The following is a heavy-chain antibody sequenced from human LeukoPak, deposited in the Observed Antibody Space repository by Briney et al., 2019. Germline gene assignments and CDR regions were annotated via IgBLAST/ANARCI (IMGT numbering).Heavy chain of an antibody. V-gene: IGHV3-23*01. CDR1: GFTFSSYG. D-gene: IGHD4-23*01. CDR3: AKRSDYGVNSNYFDY. Sequence: GGSLRLSCAASGFTFSSYGMSWVRQAPGKGLEWVSAISDSVTSTYYADSVKGRFTISRANSKNTLYLQMNSLRAEDTAVYYCAKRSDYGVNSNYFDYWGQGTLVTVSS. J-gene: IGHJ4*02. CDR2: ISDSVTST.